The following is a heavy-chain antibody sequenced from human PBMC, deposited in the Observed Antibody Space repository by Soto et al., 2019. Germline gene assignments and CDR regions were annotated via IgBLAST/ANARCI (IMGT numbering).Heavy chain of an antibody. J-gene: IGHJ3*02. Sequence: GGSLRLSCAPSGFTVSSNYMSWVRQAPGKGLEWVSVLYSDGQTYYADSVKGRFTISRDNSKNTLYLQMNSLRAEDTAVYYCAKSYYYDSSGYYTTFDAFDIWGQGTMVTVSS. CDR3: AKSYYYDSSGYYTTFDAFDI. CDR2: LYSDGQT. V-gene: IGHV3-66*02. CDR1: GFTVSSNY. D-gene: IGHD3-22*01.